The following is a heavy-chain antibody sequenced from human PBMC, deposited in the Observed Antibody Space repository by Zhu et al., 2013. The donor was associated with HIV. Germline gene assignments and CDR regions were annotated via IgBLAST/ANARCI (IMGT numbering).Heavy chain of an antibody. V-gene: IGHV1-46*01. D-gene: IGHD1-7*01. Sequence: QVQLVQSGAEVKKPGASVKVSCKASGDTFTTYYIQWIRQAPGKGLEWMGIINPSGASTSYPQKFEGRVTVTRDTSTNTVYLELSSLGSEDTAVYFCAGATSRELPGTYWGQGTLVTVSS. CDR2: INPSGAST. CDR1: GDTFTTYY. J-gene: IGHJ4*02. CDR3: AGATSRELPGTY.